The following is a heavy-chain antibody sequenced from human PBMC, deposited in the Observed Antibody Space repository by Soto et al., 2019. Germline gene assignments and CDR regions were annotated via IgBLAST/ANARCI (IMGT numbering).Heavy chain of an antibody. D-gene: IGHD3-9*01. J-gene: IGHJ4*02. Sequence: QVQLQESGPGLVKPSETLSLTCTVSGGSISGYFWSWIRQPPGKGLEWIAYIYSSEYTASNPSLKCQVTRSVVVSRDQCSLRLKSVTAADTAVYYCARHRDYVISANYRKYYFYSWGQGALVTVSS. CDR2: IYSSEYT. CDR1: GGSISGYF. CDR3: ARHRDYVISANYRKYYFYS. V-gene: IGHV4-59*08.